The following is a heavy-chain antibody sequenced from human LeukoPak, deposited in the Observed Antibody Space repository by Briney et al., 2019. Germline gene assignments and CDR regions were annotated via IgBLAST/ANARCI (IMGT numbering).Heavy chain of an antibody. CDR3: ARAPDYDILTGYYPVP. J-gene: IGHJ5*02. V-gene: IGHV3-30-3*01. CDR1: GFTFSSYA. D-gene: IGHD3-9*01. CDR2: ISYDGSNK. Sequence: PGGSLRLSCAASGFTFSSYAMSWVRQAPGKGLEWVAVISYDGSNKYYADSVKGRFTISRDNSKNTLYLQMNSLRAEDTAVYYCARAPDYDILTGYYPVPWGQGTLVTVSS.